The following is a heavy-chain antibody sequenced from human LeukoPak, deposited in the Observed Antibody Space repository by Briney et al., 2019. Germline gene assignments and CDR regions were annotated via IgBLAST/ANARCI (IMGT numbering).Heavy chain of an antibody. CDR2: VRHDGIDM. CDR3: ALRRNYGLVDV. D-gene: IGHD5-24*01. J-gene: IGHJ3*01. Sequence: GGSLRLSCLVSGVIFSNYDIQWIRQAPGKGLTWLALVRHDGIDMYYADSVKGRFIASRDKSKNTVHLQMNSLRTEDTALYYCALRRNYGLVDVWGHGTMVSVSS. V-gene: IGHV3-30*02. CDR1: GVIFSNYD.